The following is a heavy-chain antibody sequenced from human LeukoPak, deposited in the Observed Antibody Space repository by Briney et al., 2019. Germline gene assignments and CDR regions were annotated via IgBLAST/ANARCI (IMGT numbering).Heavy chain of an antibody. CDR1: GFTFSSYE. J-gene: IGHJ3*02. CDR2: ISSSGSTI. D-gene: IGHD6-6*01. Sequence: GGSLRLSCAASGFTFSSYEMNWVRQAPGKGLEWVSYISSSGSTIYYADSVKGRFTISRDNAKNSLYLQMNSLRAEDTAVYYCARVRASSSIIDAFDIWGQGTIVTVSS. CDR3: ARVRASSSIIDAFDI. V-gene: IGHV3-48*03.